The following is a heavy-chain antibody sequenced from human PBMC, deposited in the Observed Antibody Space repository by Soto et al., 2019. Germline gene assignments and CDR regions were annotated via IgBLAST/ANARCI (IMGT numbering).Heavy chain of an antibody. Sequence: EVQLVEAGGGLVQPGGSLRLSCEISGFTMSSFWMSWVRQAPGKGLEWVANIKEDGTEKNYVDYVKGRFTISRDDARNSLYLQMNSLRVDDTAVYYCARHGKLRYSDWLSQSIDFWGQGTPVTVS. J-gene: IGHJ4*02. CDR2: IKEDGTEK. V-gene: IGHV3-7*01. CDR1: GFTMSSFW. CDR3: ARHGKLRYSDWLSQSIDF. D-gene: IGHD3-9*01.